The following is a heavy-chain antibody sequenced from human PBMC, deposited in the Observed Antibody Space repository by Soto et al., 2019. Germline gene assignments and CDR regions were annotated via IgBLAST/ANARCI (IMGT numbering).Heavy chain of an antibody. J-gene: IGHJ5*01. CDR2: ISSDGNNK. D-gene: IGHD4-17*01. CDR1: GFTFDSHG. Sequence: QVQLVESGGGAVQPGRSLRLSCAASGFTFDSHGMHWVRQAPGKGLEWVAVISSDGNNKYYADSVKGRFTISRDNFNNILYLQMSSLRAEDTAVYYCAKDLLPNTVTTCGSLGHGTLVTVSS. V-gene: IGHV3-30*18. CDR3: AKDLLPNTVTTCGS.